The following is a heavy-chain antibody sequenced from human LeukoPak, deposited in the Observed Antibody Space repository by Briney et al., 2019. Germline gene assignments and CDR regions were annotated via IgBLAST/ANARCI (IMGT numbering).Heavy chain of an antibody. CDR1: GFSFNDYW. D-gene: IGHD3-22*01. Sequence: GGSLRLSCAASGFSFNDYWMSWVRQAPGKGLEWVAVISYDGSNKYYADSVKGRFTISRDNSKNTLYLQMNSLRAEDTAIYYCAKDPHYYDSSGYYFDYWGQGTLVTVSS. CDR3: AKDPHYYDSSGYYFDY. CDR2: ISYDGSNK. V-gene: IGHV3-30*18. J-gene: IGHJ4*02.